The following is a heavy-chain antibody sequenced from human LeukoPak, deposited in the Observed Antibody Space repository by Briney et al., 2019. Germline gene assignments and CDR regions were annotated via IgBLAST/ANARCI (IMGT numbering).Heavy chain of an antibody. Sequence: SETLSLTCTVSGGSISSYYWSWIRQPPGKGLGWIGYIYYSGSTNYNPSLKSRVTISVDTSKNQFSLKLSSVTAADTAVYYCARDSITVVRGGGFDYWGQGTLVTVSS. V-gene: IGHV4-59*01. J-gene: IGHJ4*02. D-gene: IGHD3-10*01. CDR2: IYYSGST. CDR1: GGSISSYY. CDR3: ARDSITVVRGGGFDY.